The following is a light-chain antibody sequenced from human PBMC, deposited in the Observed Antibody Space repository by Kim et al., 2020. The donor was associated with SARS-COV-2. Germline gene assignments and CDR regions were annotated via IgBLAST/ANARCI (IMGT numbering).Light chain of an antibody. V-gene: IGKV1-17*01. CDR3: LQHRTYPIT. CDR1: QYIGND. CDR2: GAS. J-gene: IGKJ5*01. Sequence: SSVGDRVTITVRASQYIGNDLGWYQQNPGRAPKRLIYGASNLQSGVPSRFSGSRSETELTLTINSLQPEDFATYFCLQHRTYPITFGQGTRLEIK.